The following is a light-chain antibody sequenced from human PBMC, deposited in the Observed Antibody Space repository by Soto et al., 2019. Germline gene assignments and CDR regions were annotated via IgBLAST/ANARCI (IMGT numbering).Light chain of an antibody. J-gene: IGKJ4*01. Sequence: LYEAPGQTVTLSWRDSKSVTSKFARYQKQPGQPNTXLXXGASTRDKGIPATLRGSGSGTEFTLTISSRKPEDFAVYYWKQYNKWHIALTFGRGTKVDI. CDR1: KSVTSK. CDR3: KQYNKWHIALT. CDR2: GAS. V-gene: IGKV3-15*01.